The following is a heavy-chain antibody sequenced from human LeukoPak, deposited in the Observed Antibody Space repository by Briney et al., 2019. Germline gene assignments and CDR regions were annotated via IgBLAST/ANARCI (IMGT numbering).Heavy chain of an antibody. J-gene: IGHJ5*02. Sequence: SETLSLTCTVSGGSISSYYWSWIRQPAGKGLEWIGRIYTSGSTNYNPSLKSRVTMSVDTSKNQFSLKLSSVTAADTAVYYCARDRQLVLLSWFDPWGQGTLVTVSS. CDR2: IYTSGST. CDR3: ARDRQLVLLSWFDP. D-gene: IGHD6-13*01. V-gene: IGHV4-4*07. CDR1: GGSISSYY.